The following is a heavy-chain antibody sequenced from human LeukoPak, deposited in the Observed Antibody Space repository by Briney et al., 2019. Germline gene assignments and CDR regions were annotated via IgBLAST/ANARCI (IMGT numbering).Heavy chain of an antibody. CDR2: INHSGST. CDR3: ARFSVVGAPPT. CDR1: GGSFSGYY. Sequence: PSETVSLTCGVYGGSFSGYYWNWIRQPPGKGLEWIGEINHSGSTNYNPSLRSRVTMSVDTSKNQFSLKLSSVTAADTAVYYCARFSVVGAPPTWGQGTLVTVSS. D-gene: IGHD1-26*01. V-gene: IGHV4-34*01. J-gene: IGHJ5*02.